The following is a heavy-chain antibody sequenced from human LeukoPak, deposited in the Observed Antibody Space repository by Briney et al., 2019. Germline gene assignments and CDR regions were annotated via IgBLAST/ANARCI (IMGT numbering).Heavy chain of an antibody. D-gene: IGHD4-11*01. CDR3: ARSTVTTSLYDYYYYYYMDV. CDR1: GFTFDNNG. Sequence: PGGSLRLSCAASGFTFDNNGMSWVRQAPGKGLEWVSGINWNGGSTGYADSVKGRFTISRDNAKNSLYLQMNSLRAEDTALYYCARSTVTTSLYDYYYYYYMDVWGKGTTVTVSS. CDR2: INWNGGST. V-gene: IGHV3-20*04. J-gene: IGHJ6*03.